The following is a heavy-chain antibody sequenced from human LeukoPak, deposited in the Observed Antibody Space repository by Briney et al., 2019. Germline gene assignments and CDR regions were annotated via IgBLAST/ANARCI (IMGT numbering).Heavy chain of an antibody. CDR3: ARDIAFYCSRTSCYSDALDI. Sequence: GGSLRLSCAASGFTFSVYSMNWVRQAPGKGLEWVSYISGSSNTIYYADSVKGRFTISRDNAKNSLYLQMNSLRDEDTAVYYCARDIAFYCSRTSCYSDALDIWGQGTMVTVSS. CDR1: GFTFSVYS. J-gene: IGHJ3*02. V-gene: IGHV3-48*02. D-gene: IGHD2-2*01. CDR2: ISGSSNTI.